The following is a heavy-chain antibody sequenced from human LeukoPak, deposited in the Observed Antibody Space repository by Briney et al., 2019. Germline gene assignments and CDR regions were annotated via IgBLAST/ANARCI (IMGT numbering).Heavy chain of an antibody. CDR3: AVLAYCGGDCYWADY. Sequence: ASVTVSFKASGGTFSSYTISWVRQAPGQGLEWMGGIIPILGIENYAQKFQGRVTITADKYTSTDYMELSRLRSEDTAVCYCAVLAYCGGDCYWADYWGQGALVTVSP. V-gene: IGHV1-69*02. CDR1: GGTFSSYT. D-gene: IGHD2-21*02. CDR2: IIPILGIE. J-gene: IGHJ4*02.